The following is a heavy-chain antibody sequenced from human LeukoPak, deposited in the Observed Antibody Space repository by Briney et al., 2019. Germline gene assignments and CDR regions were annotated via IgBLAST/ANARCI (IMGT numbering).Heavy chain of an antibody. CDR2: INHSGST. D-gene: IGHD2-2*01. V-gene: IGHV4-34*01. CDR3: ARGEGYCSSTSCYARWFDP. Sequence: PSETLSLTCAVYGGSFSGYYWSWIRQPPGKGLERIGEINHSGSTNYNPSLKSRVTISVDTSKNQFSLKLSSVTAADTAVYYCARGEGYCSSTSCYARWFDPWGQGTLVTVSS. CDR1: GGSFSGYY. J-gene: IGHJ5*02.